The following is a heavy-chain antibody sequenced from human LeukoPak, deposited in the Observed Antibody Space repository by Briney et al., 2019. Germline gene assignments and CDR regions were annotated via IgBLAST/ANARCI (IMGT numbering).Heavy chain of an antibody. CDR3: AREFTTVAGTGDY. D-gene: IGHD6-19*01. J-gene: IGHJ4*02. CDR1: GFTFSSYW. Sequence: GGSLRLSCAASGFTFSSYWMSWVRQAPGKGLEWVATIKQDGSEKYYVDSVKGRFTISRDNTKNSLYLQMSSLRAEDTAVYYCAREFTTVAGTGDYWGQGTLVTVSS. CDR2: IKQDGSEK. V-gene: IGHV3-7*01.